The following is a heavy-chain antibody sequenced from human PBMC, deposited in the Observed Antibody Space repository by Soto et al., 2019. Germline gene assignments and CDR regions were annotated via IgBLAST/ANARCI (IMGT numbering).Heavy chain of an antibody. V-gene: IGHV5-51*01. CDR2: IYPGDSDT. D-gene: IGHD2-8*01. CDR1: GYSFTNYW. J-gene: IGHJ4*02. CDR3: ARLVYNYFDY. Sequence: LGESLKISCKGSGYSFTNYWIGWVRQMPGKGLEWMGIIYPGDSDTRYSPSFQGQVTMSVDKSISTAYLQWSSLKASDTAMYYCARLVYNYFDYWGQGTLVTVSS.